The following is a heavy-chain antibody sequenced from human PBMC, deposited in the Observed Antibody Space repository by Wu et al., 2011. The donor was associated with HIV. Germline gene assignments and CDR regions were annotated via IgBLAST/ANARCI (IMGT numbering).Heavy chain of an antibody. CDR2: IIPPLGTP. Sequence: QVQLVQSGAEVKKPGSSVKVSCQASGGTFKTYAISWVRQAPGQGLEWMGGIIPPLGTPNYAQKFQDRVTITTDESTNTAYMELSSLRWEDTAIFYCTRLSYYGDSGYYYFDDWGQGTLVTVSS. J-gene: IGHJ4*02. D-gene: IGHD3-22*01. V-gene: IGHV1-69*05. CDR1: GGTFKTYA. CDR3: TRLSYYGDSGYYYFDD.